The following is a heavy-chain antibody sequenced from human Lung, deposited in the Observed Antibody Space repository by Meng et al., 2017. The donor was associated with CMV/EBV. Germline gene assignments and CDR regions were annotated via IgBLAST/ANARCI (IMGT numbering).Heavy chain of an antibody. CDR2: IHSSGST. Sequence: QVQPRESGPGLGKPSQTLPLHCTVSGGSISSGGYYWSWIRQHPGKGLEWIGYIHSSGSTYYNPSLRSRLTISVDTSKNQFSLKLSSVTAADTAVYYCARASYGSGSPLGESWFDPWGQGTLVTVSS. CDR3: ARASYGSGSPLGESWFDP. V-gene: IGHV4-31*03. D-gene: IGHD3-10*01. CDR1: GGSISSGGYY. J-gene: IGHJ5*02.